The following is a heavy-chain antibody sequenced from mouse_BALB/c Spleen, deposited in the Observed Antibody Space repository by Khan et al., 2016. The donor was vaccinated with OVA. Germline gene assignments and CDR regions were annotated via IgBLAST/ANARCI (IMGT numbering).Heavy chain of an antibody. CDR3: ARRSGSMDY. CDR2: IFPGDDST. J-gene: IGHJ4*01. CDR1: GYTFTNYD. Sequence: QVQLQQPGTELVKPGASVKLSCKAYGYTFTNYDINWVRQRPEQGLEWIGWIFPGDDSTKYNEKFKDKATLNTDKSSSTAYMQLSRLTSEDSAVYFCARRSGSMDYWGQGTSVTVSS. D-gene: IGHD1-3*01. V-gene: IGHV1-85*01.